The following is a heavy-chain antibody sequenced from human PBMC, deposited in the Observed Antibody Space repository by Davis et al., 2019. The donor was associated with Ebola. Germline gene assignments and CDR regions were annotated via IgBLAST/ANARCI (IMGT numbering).Heavy chain of an antibody. CDR1: GFTFSSYW. CDR3: VRDLLSYAGICD. CDR2: IKGDESST. D-gene: IGHD3-16*01. Sequence: HTGGSLRLSCAASGFTFSSYWMYWVRQAPGKGLVWVSRIKGDESSTDYADAVKGRFTISRDNARNTLYLQMNSLRAEDTAVYYCVRDLLSYAGICDWGQGTLVTVSS. J-gene: IGHJ4*02. V-gene: IGHV3-74*01.